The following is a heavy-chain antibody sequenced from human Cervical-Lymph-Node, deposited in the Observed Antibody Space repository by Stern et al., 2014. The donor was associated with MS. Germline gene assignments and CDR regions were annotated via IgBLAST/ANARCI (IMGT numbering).Heavy chain of an antibody. CDR2: IRNNSTHT. J-gene: IGHJ4*02. D-gene: IGHD4-17*01. V-gene: IGHV3-21*01. CDR1: GFTFSHYS. CDR3: ARARVGDYARSPHLDS. Sequence: EVQLVESGGGLVKPGASLRLSCEASGFTFSHYSINWVRQAPGKGMEWMSLIRNNSTHTYYADSVEGRFTISRDSAKDSVSLHMVSLRAEDTAVYYCARARVGDYARSPHLDSWGQGTLVTVSS.